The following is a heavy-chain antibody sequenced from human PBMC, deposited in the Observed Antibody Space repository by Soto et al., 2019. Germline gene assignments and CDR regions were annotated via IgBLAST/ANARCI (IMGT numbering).Heavy chain of an antibody. J-gene: IGHJ4*02. CDR3: ARGRPDIVLVPGDY. D-gene: IGHD2-2*01. V-gene: IGHV1-3*01. CDR1: GYTFTDYA. Sequence: QVQLVQSGAEVKKPGASVKVSCKASGYTFTDYAMHWVRQAPGQRLEWMGWINAGNGNTKYSQTFQGRVAITRDTSASTAYMEVSSLRSEDTAVYYCARGRPDIVLVPGDYWGQGTLVTVSS. CDR2: INAGNGNT.